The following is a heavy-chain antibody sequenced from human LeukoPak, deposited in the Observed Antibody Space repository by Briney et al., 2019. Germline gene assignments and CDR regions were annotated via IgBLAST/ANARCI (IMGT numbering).Heavy chain of an antibody. J-gene: IGHJ5*02. CDR1: GGSISSYY. CDR3: ARSGGQNYYDSRDPDWFDP. V-gene: IGHV4-4*07. CDR2: IYTSGST. D-gene: IGHD3-22*01. Sequence: SETLSLTCTVSGGSISSYYWSWIRQPAGKGLEWIGRIYTSGSTNYNPSLKSRVTMSVDTSKNQFSLKLSSVTAADTAVYYCARSGGQNYYDSRDPDWFDPWGQGTLVTVSS.